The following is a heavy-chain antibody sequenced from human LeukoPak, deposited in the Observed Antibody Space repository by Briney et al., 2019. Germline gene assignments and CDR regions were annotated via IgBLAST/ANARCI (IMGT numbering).Heavy chain of an antibody. D-gene: IGHD3-16*02. Sequence: RPSETLSLTCAVSGGSISSYYWSWIRQPAGKGLEWIGRIYTSGSTNYNPSLKSRVTMSVDTSKNQFSLKLSSVTAADPAVYYCARGRDYVWGSYRPDAFDIWGQGTMVTVSS. V-gene: IGHV4-4*07. CDR3: ARGRDYVWGSYRPDAFDI. CDR2: IYTSGST. J-gene: IGHJ3*02. CDR1: GGSISSYY.